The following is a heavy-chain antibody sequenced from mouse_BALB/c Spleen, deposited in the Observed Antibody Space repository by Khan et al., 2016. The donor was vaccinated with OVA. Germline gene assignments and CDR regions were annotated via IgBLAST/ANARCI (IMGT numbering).Heavy chain of an antibody. D-gene: IGHD2-4*01. CDR3: AREGLRGVGMDY. CDR2: IYPGDNST. Sequence: QVQLKQSGPELVKPGALVKISCKASGYTFTAYDINWVKQRPGQGLEWIGWIYPGDNSTKYNENFKGKATLTADKSSNTAYMQLSSLTSENSAVYFWAREGLRGVGMDYWGQGTSVSVSS. J-gene: IGHJ4*01. V-gene: IGHV1S56*01. CDR1: GYTFTAYD.